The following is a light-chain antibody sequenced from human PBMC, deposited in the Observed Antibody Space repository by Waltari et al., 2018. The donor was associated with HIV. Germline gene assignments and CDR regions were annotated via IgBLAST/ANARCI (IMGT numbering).Light chain of an antibody. CDR1: QSVSSSY. CDR2: GAS. J-gene: IGKJ2*01. CDR3: QQYGSSPYI. V-gene: IGKV3-20*01. Sequence: ELVLTQSPGTLSLSPGERATLSCRASQSVSSSYLAWYQQKPGQPPRLLIYGASSRATGIPDRFSGSGSGTDFTLTISRLEPEDFAVYYCQQYGSSPYIFGQGTKLEIK.